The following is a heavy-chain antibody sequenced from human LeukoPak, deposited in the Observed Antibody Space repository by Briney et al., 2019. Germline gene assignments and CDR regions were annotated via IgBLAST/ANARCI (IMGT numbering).Heavy chain of an antibody. V-gene: IGHV1-18*01. J-gene: IGHJ4*02. CDR1: GYTFINYG. Sequence: ASVKVSCKASGYTFINYGISWVRQAPGQGLEWMGWISAYNGNTNYAQKLQGRVTMTTDTSTSTAYMKLRSLRSDDTAVYYCARDVDWPRHFDYWGQGTLVTVSS. CDR3: ARDVDWPRHFDY. D-gene: IGHD3/OR15-3a*01. CDR2: ISAYNGNT.